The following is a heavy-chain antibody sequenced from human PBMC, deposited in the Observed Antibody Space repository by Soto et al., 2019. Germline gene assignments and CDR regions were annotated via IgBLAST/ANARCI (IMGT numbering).Heavy chain of an antibody. V-gene: IGHV1-18*01. CDR1: GYIFVNYG. J-gene: IGHJ6*02. Sequence: QVQLVQSGDEVKKPGASVKVSCKASGYIFVNYGIAWVRQAPGQGLEWMGWISPYTGNTHSASKVQGRLTITTDTSTSTAYLDLGSLTSAHTAVYYCVMVDNYVTPAPQDVWGQGTTVTVSS. D-gene: IGHD3-16*01. CDR2: ISPYTGNT. CDR3: VMVDNYVTPAPQDV.